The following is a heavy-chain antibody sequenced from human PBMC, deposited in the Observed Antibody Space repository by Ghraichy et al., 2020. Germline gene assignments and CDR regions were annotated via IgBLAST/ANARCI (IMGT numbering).Heavy chain of an antibody. CDR2: ITSSGRTI. V-gene: IGHV3-48*02. CDR1: GFTFSSYS. CDR3: ARGYRVVRLDYYDGMDV. D-gene: IGHD4-23*01. J-gene: IGHJ6*04. Sequence: GGSLRLSCVGSGFTFSSYSMNWVRQSPGKGLEWVSYITSSGRTIFYADSVKGRFTISRDNAQNSLYLQMNSLRDEDTAVYYCARGYRVVRLDYYDGMDVWRRGTTGTVAT.